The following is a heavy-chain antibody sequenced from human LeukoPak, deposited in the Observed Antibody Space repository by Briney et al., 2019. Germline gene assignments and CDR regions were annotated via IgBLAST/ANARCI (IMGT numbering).Heavy chain of an antibody. V-gene: IGHV1-69*05. J-gene: IGHJ2*01. CDR2: IIPIFGTA. CDR3: ARSVVTSPRTYGSGSRYWYFDL. Sequence: ASVTVSCKASGGTFSSYAISWVRQAPGQGLEWMGGIIPIFGTANYAQKFQGRVTITTDESTSTAYMELSSLRSEDTAVYYCARSVVTSPRTYGSGSRYWYFDLWGRGTLVTVSS. D-gene: IGHD3-10*01. CDR1: GGTFSSYA.